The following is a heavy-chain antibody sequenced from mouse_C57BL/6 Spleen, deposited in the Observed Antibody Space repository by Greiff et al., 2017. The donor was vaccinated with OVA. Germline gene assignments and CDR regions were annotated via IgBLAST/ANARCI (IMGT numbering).Heavy chain of an antibody. J-gene: IGHJ4*01. D-gene: IGHD2-4*01. CDR1: GYTFTSYG. CDR2: IYPRSGNT. Sequence: QVQLQQSGAELARPGASVKLSCKASGYTFTSYGISWVKQRTGQGLEWIGEIYPRSGNTYYNEKFKGKATLTADKSSSPAYMELRSLTSEDSAVYFCARFDYDGGYYAMDYWGQGTSVTVSS. V-gene: IGHV1-81*01. CDR3: ARFDYDGGYYAMDY.